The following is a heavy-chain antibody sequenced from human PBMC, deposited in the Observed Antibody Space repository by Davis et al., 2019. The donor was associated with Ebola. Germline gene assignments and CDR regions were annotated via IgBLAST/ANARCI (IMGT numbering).Heavy chain of an antibody. CDR1: GGSVSSGSYY. J-gene: IGHJ6*02. Sequence: ETLSLTCTVSGGSVSSGSYYWSWIRQPPGKGLEWVSAISGDGVTTYFADSVKGRFTISRDNSKNTLYLQMNSLRAEDTAAYYCAKAYYYYYGMDVWGQGTTVTVSS. V-gene: IGHV3-23*01. CDR3: AKAYYYYYGMDV. CDR2: ISGDGVTT.